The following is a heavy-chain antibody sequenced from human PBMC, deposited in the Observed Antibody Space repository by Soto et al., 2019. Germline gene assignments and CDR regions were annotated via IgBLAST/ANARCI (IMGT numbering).Heavy chain of an antibody. V-gene: IGHV4-34*01. CDR1: GGSFSGYY. CDR2: INHSGST. Sequence: SETLSLTCAVYGGSFSGYYWSWIRQPPGKGLEWIGEINHSGSTNYNPSLKSRVTISVDTSKNQFSLKPSSVTAADTAVYYCARGRSRGTAMALNYYYYGMDVWGQGTTVTVSS. CDR3: ARGRSRGTAMALNYYYYGMDV. J-gene: IGHJ6*02. D-gene: IGHD5-18*01.